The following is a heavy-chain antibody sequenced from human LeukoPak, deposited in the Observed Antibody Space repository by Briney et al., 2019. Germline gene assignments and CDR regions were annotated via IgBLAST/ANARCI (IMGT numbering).Heavy chain of an antibody. V-gene: IGHV3-33*06. Sequence: GGSLRLSCTASGFNFSNYGMHWVRQAPGKGLEWVAVIWYDGSNKYYVDSVKGRFTISRDSSKNTLFLQMNSLRVEDTAVYYCAKVRYDSSGFQSPYFDHWGQGTLVTVSS. CDR3: AKVRYDSSGFQSPYFDH. D-gene: IGHD3-22*01. CDR1: GFNFSNYG. CDR2: IWYDGSNK. J-gene: IGHJ4*02.